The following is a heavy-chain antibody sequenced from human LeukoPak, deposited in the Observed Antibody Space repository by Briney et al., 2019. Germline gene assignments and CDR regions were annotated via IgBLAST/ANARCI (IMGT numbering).Heavy chain of an antibody. CDR3: ARRLVYYFDC. Sequence: SETLSLTCTVSGGSISSSYYYWGWIRQPPGKGLEWIGSIYYSGSTYYNPSLESRVTISVDTSENQFSLKLSSVTAADTAVYYCARRLVYYFDCWGQGTLVTVSS. D-gene: IGHD5/OR15-5a*01. J-gene: IGHJ4*02. CDR1: GGSISSSYYY. V-gene: IGHV4-39*01. CDR2: IYYSGST.